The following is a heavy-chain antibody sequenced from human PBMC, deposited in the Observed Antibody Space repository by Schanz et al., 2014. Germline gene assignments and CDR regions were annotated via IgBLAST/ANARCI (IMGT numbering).Heavy chain of an antibody. CDR2: ISYSGST. CDR1: GGSISSSDW. V-gene: IGHV4-4*02. Sequence: QVQLQESGPGLVKPSGTLSLTCAVSGGSISSSDWWSWVRQPPGKGLEWIGFISYSGSTYYNPSLKSRVTISVDTSKSQFSLRMNSLTAADTAVYYCARDRGHGDLPGDIWGQGTMVTVSS. D-gene: IGHD4-17*01. CDR3: ARDRGHGDLPGDI. J-gene: IGHJ3*02.